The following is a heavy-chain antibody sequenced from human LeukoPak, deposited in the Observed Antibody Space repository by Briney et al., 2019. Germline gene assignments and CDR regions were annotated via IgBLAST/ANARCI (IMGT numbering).Heavy chain of an antibody. V-gene: IGHV3-7*01. CDR1: GFTFSSFW. CDR2: IKQDGSEK. J-gene: IGHJ4*02. CDR3: ARDLEYTSSSAGDY. Sequence: GGSLRLSCAASGFTFSSFWMSWVRQAPGKGLEWVANIKQDGSEKYYVDSVKGRFTISRDNAKNSLYLQMNSLRAEDTAVYYCARDLEYTSSSAGDYWGQGTLVTVSS. D-gene: IGHD6-6*01.